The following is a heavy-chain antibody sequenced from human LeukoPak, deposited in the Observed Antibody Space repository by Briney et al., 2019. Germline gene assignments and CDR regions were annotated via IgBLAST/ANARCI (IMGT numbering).Heavy chain of an antibody. CDR2: ISGSGGST. V-gene: IGHV3-23*01. CDR1: GFTFSSYA. J-gene: IGHJ5*02. Sequence: GGSLRLSCAASGFTFSSYAMSWVRQAPGKGLEWVSAISGSGGSTYYADSVKSRFTISRDNSKNTLYLQMNSLRAEDTAVYYCAEEARSSSVSPSIDPWGQGTLVTVSS. CDR3: AEEARSSSVSPSIDP. D-gene: IGHD6-19*01.